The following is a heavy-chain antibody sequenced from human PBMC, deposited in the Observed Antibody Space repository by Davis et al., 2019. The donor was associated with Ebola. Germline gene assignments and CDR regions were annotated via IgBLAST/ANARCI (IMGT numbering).Heavy chain of an antibody. V-gene: IGHV3-23*01. CDR3: VTENWYRFES. Sequence: GESLKISCAASGFTVSSNYMSWVRQAPGKGLEWVSAISGSGGSTYYADSVKGRFTISRDNSKNTLYLQMNSLRTDDTAVYYCVTENWYRFESWGQGTLVTVSS. J-gene: IGHJ4*02. CDR2: ISGSGGST. D-gene: IGHD1/OR15-1a*01. CDR1: GFTVSSNY.